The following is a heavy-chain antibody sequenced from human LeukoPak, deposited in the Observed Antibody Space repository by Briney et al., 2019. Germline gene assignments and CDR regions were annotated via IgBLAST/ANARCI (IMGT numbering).Heavy chain of an antibody. D-gene: IGHD6-6*01. Sequence: ASVKVSCKASGYTFTSYGISWVRQAPGQGLEWMGWISAYNGNTNYAQKLQGRVTMTTDTSTSTAYMELRSLRSDDTAVYYCARDHFIEYSSSSGAFEIWGQGTMVTVSS. J-gene: IGHJ3*02. CDR1: GYTFTSYG. V-gene: IGHV1-18*01. CDR2: ISAYNGNT. CDR3: ARDHFIEYSSSSGAFEI.